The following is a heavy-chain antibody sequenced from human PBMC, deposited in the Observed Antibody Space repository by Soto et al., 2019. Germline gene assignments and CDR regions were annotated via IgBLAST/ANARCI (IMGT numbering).Heavy chain of an antibody. Sequence: SETLSLTCTVSGGSISSYYWSWIRQPPGKGLEWIGYIHYSGSTNYNPSLKSRVTISVDTSKDQFSLKLRSVTAADTAVYYCARVFIETIGYWGQGTLVTVSS. CDR3: ARVFIETIGY. V-gene: IGHV4-59*01. CDR1: GGSISSYY. J-gene: IGHJ4*02. CDR2: IHYSGST. D-gene: IGHD1-26*01.